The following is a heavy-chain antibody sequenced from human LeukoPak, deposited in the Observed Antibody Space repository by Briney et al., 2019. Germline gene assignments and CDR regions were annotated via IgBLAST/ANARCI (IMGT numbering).Heavy chain of an antibody. CDR3: EKEKPLTFDY. CDR2: ITRDAGST. J-gene: IGHJ4*02. Sequence: GGSLRLSCAASGFTFDDYTMHWVRQAPGKGLEWLSLITRDAGSTFYADSVKGRFTISRDNNRNSLYLQMNNLRTEDTGLYYCEKEKPLTFDYWGRGTLATVSS. D-gene: IGHD3-9*01. CDR1: GFTFDDYT. V-gene: IGHV3-43*01.